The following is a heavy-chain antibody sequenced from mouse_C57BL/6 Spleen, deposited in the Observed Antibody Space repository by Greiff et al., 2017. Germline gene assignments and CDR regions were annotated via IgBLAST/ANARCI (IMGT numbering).Heavy chain of an antibody. V-gene: IGHV5-16*01. Sequence: DVKLVESEGGLVQPGSSMKLSCTASGFTFSDYYMAWVRQVPEKGLEWVANINYDGSSTYYLDSLKSRFIISRDNAKNILYLQMSSLKSEDTATYYCARDRNYYGSSYNYAMDYWGQGTSVTVSS. CDR3: ARDRNYYGSSYNYAMDY. CDR1: GFTFSDYY. J-gene: IGHJ4*01. D-gene: IGHD1-1*01. CDR2: INYDGSST.